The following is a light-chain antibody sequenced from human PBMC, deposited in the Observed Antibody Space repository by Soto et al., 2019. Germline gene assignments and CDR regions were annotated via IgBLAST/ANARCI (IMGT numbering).Light chain of an antibody. CDR3: QQHSRLPGVT. Sequence: EIVLTQSPGTLSLSPGERATLSCRASQPVTGNYLAWYQHVPGPAPRLLIYGASVRATGIPDGFSGSGTGPEFTLTIIRMEPEDFAVYYCQQHSRLPGVTFGPATKVDIK. V-gene: IGKV3-20*01. CDR2: GAS. J-gene: IGKJ3*01. CDR1: QPVTGNY.